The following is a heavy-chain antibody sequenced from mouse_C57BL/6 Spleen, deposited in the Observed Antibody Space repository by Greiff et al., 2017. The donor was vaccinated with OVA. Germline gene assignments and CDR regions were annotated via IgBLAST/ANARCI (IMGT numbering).Heavy chain of an antibody. CDR1: GYSITSGYY. CDR3: ARDGSPSFAY. CDR2: ISYDGSN. Sequence: EVQLQQSGPGLVKPSQSLSLTCSVTGYSITSGYYWNWIRQFPGNKLEWMGYISYDGSNNYNPSLKNRISITRDTSKNQFFLKLNSVTTEDTATYYCARDGSPSFAYWGQGTLVTVSA. V-gene: IGHV3-6*01. J-gene: IGHJ3*01. D-gene: IGHD1-1*01.